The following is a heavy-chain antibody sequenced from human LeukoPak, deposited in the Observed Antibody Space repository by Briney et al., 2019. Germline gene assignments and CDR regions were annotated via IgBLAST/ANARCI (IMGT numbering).Heavy chain of an antibody. D-gene: IGHD3-22*01. CDR1: GFTFSDYS. Sequence: PGGSLRLSCAASGFTFSDYSMKWVRQAPGKGLEWVSSISSSSGHIYYADSVRGRFTISRDNAKNSLYLQMNSLRAEDTAVYYCARGRSGLLPHMIDYWGQGTLVTVSS. CDR2: ISSSSGHI. V-gene: IGHV3-21*01. J-gene: IGHJ4*02. CDR3: ARGRSGLLPHMIDY.